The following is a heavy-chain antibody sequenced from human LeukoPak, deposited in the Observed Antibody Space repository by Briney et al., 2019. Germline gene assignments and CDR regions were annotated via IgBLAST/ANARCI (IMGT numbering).Heavy chain of an antibody. D-gene: IGHD2-15*01. J-gene: IGHJ1*01. CDR3: ARGGGGLQH. V-gene: IGHV1-2*02. CDR2: IDPNSGGT. CDR1: EYTFTGYY. Sequence: ASVKVSCKASEYTFTGYYMHWVRQAPGQGLEWMGWIDPNSGGTNYAQKFQGRVTMTRDTSISTAYMELSSLMSDDTAIYYCARGGGGLQHWGQGTLVTVSS.